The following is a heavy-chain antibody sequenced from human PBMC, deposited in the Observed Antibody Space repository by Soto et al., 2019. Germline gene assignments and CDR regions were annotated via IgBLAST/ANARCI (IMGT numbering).Heavy chain of an antibody. CDR3: ARDRYYDSSGYYVFDY. CDR2: ISSSSSYI. D-gene: IGHD3-22*01. J-gene: IGHJ4*02. Sequence: GGSLRLSCAASGFTFSSYSMNWVRQAPGKGLEWVSSISSSSSYIYYADSVKGRFTISRDNAKNSLYLQMNSLRAEDTAVYYRARDRYYDSSGYYVFDYWGQGTLVTVSS. V-gene: IGHV3-21*01. CDR1: GFTFSSYS.